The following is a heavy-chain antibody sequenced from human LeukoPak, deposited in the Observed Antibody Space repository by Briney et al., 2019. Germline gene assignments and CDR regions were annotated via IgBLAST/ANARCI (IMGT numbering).Heavy chain of an antibody. CDR3: ARGVSKRSSGYFNFDY. V-gene: IGHV3-7*04. Sequence: PGGSLRLSCAASGFTFSSYWMSWVRQAPGKGLEWVANIKQDGSEKYHVDSVKGRFTISRDNAKNSLYLQMNSLRAEDTAVYYCARGVSKRSSGYFNFDYWGQGTLVTVSS. CDR2: IKQDGSEK. CDR1: GFTFSSYW. J-gene: IGHJ4*02. D-gene: IGHD3-22*01.